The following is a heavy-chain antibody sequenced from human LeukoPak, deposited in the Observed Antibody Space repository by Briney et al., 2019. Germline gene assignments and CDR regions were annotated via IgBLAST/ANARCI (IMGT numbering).Heavy chain of an antibody. Sequence: PSETLSLTCTVSGGSIRSYYWSWIRQPPGKGLEWIGYIYYSGSTNYNPSLKSRDTMSVDTSKNQFSLNLGSVTAADTAVYYCARGRYSSGWPKLGYYFDYWGQGTLVTVSS. CDR1: GGSIRSYY. CDR3: ARGRYSSGWPKLGYYFDY. D-gene: IGHD6-19*01. J-gene: IGHJ4*02. V-gene: IGHV4-59*01. CDR2: IYYSGST.